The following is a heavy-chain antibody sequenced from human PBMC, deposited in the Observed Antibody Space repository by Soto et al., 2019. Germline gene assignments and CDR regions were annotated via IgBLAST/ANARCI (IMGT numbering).Heavy chain of an antibody. CDR1: GGSINTFY. J-gene: IGHJ4*02. CDR2: IFSSGST. CDR3: AREGSYSAYNFAHGIQLWSFDF. D-gene: IGHD5-12*01. Sequence: PSETLSLTCTVSGGSINTFYWSWVRQPAGKGLEWIGRIFSSGSTSYNPSLESRVAMSVDTSKNHFSLNLSSVTAADMAVYYCAREGSYSAYNFAHGIQLWSFDFWGQGALVTVCS. V-gene: IGHV4-4*07.